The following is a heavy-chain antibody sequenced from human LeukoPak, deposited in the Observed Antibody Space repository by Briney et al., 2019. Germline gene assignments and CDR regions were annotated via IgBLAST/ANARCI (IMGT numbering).Heavy chain of an antibody. CDR3: AREDYYDSSGYYYSFRY. D-gene: IGHD3-22*01. V-gene: IGHV1-46*01. Sequence: ASVKVSCKASGYTFTSYYMHWVRQAPGQGLEWMGIINPSGGSTSYAQKFQGRVTMTRDTSTSTVYMELSSLRSEDTAVYYCAREDYYDSSGYYYSFRYWGQGTLVAVSS. CDR2: INPSGGST. J-gene: IGHJ4*02. CDR1: GYTFTSYY.